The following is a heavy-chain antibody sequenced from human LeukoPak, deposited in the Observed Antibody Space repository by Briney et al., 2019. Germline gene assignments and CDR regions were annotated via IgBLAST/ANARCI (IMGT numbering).Heavy chain of an antibody. CDR3: ARPRYSSGALLY. V-gene: IGHV4-59*01. Sequence: NPSETLSLTCIVSGGSISGYYWSWIRQPPGKGLEWIGHIYYSGSTNYNPSLKSRVTMSVDTSKNQFSLKLSSVTAADTAVYFCARPRYSSGALLYWGQGTLVTVSS. CDR2: IYYSGST. J-gene: IGHJ4*02. CDR1: GGSISGYY. D-gene: IGHD6-19*01.